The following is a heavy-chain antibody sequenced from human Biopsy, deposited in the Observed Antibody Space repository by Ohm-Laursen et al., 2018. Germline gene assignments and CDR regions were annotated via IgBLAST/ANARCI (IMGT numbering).Heavy chain of an antibody. D-gene: IGHD2/OR15-2a*01. CDR1: GGSISSDY. CDR3: ARATNSTGWPYYYFYGMDV. V-gene: IGHV4-59*01. J-gene: IGHJ6*02. CDR2: IYYSGST. Sequence: SETLSLTCTVSGGSISSDYWSWIRQTPGKGLEWIGYIYYSGSTNYNPSLKSRVTISVHTSKNQFSLRLNSVTAADTAVYYCARATNSTGWPYYYFYGMDVWGQGTTVTVSS.